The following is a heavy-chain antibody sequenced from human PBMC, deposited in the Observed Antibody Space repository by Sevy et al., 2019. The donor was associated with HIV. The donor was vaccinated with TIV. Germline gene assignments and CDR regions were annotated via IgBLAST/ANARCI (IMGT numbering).Heavy chain of an antibody. CDR2: RSYDGSNK. J-gene: IGHJ6*02. CDR1: GFTFSSYA. CDR3: ARDHRYGMDV. Sequence: GGSLRLSCAASGFTFSSYAMHWVRQAPGKGLEWVAVRSYDGSNKYYADSGKGRFTISRDNSKNTLYLQRNSLSAEDTAVYYCARDHRYGMDVWGQGTTVTVSS. V-gene: IGHV3-30-3*01.